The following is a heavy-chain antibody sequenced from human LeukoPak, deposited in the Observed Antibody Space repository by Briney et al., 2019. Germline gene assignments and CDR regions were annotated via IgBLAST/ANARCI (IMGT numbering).Heavy chain of an antibody. D-gene: IGHD3-16*01. Sequence: GGSLRLSCAASGFTFSNYGMHWVRQAPGKGLEWVATISFDGRNEYYADSVKGRFTISRDNSKNTLYLQMNSLRAEDTAVYYCAGRLAGSYFDYWGQGTLVTVSS. CDR1: GFTFSNYG. J-gene: IGHJ4*02. CDR3: AGRLAGSYFDY. V-gene: IGHV3-30*12. CDR2: ISFDGRNE.